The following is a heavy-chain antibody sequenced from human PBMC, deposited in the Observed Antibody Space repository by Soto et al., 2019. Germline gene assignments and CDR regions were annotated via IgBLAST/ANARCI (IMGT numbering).Heavy chain of an antibody. CDR2: IYYSGST. Sequence: PSETLSLTCTVSGGSISSYYWSWIRQPPGKGLEWVGYIYYSGSTNYNPSLKSRVTISVDTSKNQFSLKLSSVTAADTAVYYCAREVYRSGSYIDYWGQGTLVTVS. V-gene: IGHV4-59*01. CDR3: AREVYRSGSYIDY. D-gene: IGHD3-10*01. CDR1: GGSISSYY. J-gene: IGHJ4*02.